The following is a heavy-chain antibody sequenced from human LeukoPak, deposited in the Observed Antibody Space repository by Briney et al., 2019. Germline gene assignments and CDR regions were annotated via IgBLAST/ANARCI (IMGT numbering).Heavy chain of an antibody. CDR3: ARTIVVVTADYFDY. Sequence: GASVKVSCKASGYTFTSYGISWVRQAPGQGLEWMGWISAYNGNTNYAQKLQGRVTMTTDTSTSTVYMELRSLRSDDTAVYSCARTIVVVTADYFDYWGQGTLVTVSS. V-gene: IGHV1-18*01. J-gene: IGHJ4*02. CDR2: ISAYNGNT. CDR1: GYTFTSYG. D-gene: IGHD2-21*02.